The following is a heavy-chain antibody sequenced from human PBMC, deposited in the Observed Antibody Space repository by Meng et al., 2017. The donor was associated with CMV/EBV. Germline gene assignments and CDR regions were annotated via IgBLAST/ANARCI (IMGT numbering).Heavy chain of an antibody. J-gene: IGHJ5*02. CDR2: IDPSDSYT. V-gene: IGHV5-10-1*01. CDR1: GYSFTSYW. D-gene: IGHD2-2*01. CDR3: ARAIVPAVSWFDP. Sequence: KGSGYSFTSYWISWVSQMPGKGLEWMGRIDPSDSYTTYSPSFQGHVTISTDKSISTAYLQWSSLKASDTAMYYCARAIVPAVSWFDPWGQGTLVTVSS.